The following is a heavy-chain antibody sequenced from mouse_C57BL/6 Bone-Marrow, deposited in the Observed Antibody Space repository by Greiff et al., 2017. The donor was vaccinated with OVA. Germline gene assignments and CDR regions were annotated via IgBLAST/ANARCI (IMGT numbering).Heavy chain of an antibody. CDR1: GYTFTSYG. CDR3: ARITTVVATDYAMDY. Sequence: QVQLQQSGAELARPGASVKLSCKASGYTFTSYGISWVKQRTGPGLEWIGEIYPRSGNTYYNEKFKGKATLTADKSSSTAYMELRSLTSEDSAVYFCARITTVVATDYAMDYWGQGTSVTVSS. CDR2: IYPRSGNT. V-gene: IGHV1-81*01. D-gene: IGHD1-1*01. J-gene: IGHJ4*01.